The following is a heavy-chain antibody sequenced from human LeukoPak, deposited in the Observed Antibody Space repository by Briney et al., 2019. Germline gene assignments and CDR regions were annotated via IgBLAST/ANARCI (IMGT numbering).Heavy chain of an antibody. CDR1: GFTFSTYS. CDR2: ISSSSGTI. D-gene: IGHD3-9*01. J-gene: IGHJ6*02. Sequence: GGSLRLSCAASGFTFSTYSMNWVRQAPGKGLEWVAYISSSSGTIYYADSVKGRFTISRDNAKNSLYLQMNSLRAEDTAVYYCATSQDILTGYGMDVWGQGTTVTVSS. CDR3: ATSQDILTGYGMDV. V-gene: IGHV3-48*04.